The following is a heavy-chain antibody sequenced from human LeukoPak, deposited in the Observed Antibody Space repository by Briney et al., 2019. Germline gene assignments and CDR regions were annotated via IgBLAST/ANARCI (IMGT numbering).Heavy chain of an antibody. Sequence: GASVKVSCKASGYTFTGYYMHWVRQAPGQGLEWMGWINTNTGNPTYAQGFTGRFVFSLDTSVSTAYLQISSLKAEDTAVYYCARGELAYYDSSGYWLFDAFDIWGQGTMVTVSS. V-gene: IGHV7-4-1*02. CDR2: INTNTGNP. CDR3: ARGELAYYDSSGYWLFDAFDI. CDR1: GYTFTGYY. D-gene: IGHD3-22*01. J-gene: IGHJ3*02.